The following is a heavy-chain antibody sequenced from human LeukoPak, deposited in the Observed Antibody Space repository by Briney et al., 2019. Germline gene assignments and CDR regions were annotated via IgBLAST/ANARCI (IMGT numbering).Heavy chain of an antibody. V-gene: IGHV3-15*01. CDR1: GFTFSNAW. D-gene: IGHD3-3*01. Sequence: GGSLRLSCAASGFTFSNAWMSWVRQAPGKGLEWVGRIKSKTVGGTTDYAAPMKGRFTISRDDSKNTLYLQMNSLKTEDTAVYYCTTKYYDFWSGYSDYWGQGTLVTVSS. CDR2: IKSKTVGGTT. CDR3: TTKYYDFWSGYSDY. J-gene: IGHJ4*02.